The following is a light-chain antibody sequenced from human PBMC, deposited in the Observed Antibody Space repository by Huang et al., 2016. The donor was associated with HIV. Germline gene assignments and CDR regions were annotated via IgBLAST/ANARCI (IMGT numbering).Light chain of an antibody. CDR1: RNLTNSQ. Sequence: EVVLTQSPGILSLSAGERASLSCRASRNLTNSQLAWYQQKVGQPPRLLVLGASTRVSGVQGRITGGVSGRDFTLSISGLEPDDFATYCCQQYDTFSFGQGTRLE. CDR3: QQYDTFS. CDR2: GAS. J-gene: IGKJ2*01. V-gene: IGKV3-20*01.